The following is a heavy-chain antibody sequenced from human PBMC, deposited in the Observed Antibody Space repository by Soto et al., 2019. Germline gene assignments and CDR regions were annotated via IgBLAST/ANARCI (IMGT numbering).Heavy chain of an antibody. Sequence: GASVKVSCKASGYTFTGYYMHWVRQAPGQGLEWMGWINPNSGGTNYAQKFQGRVTMTRDTSISTAYMELSRLRSDDTAVYYCARDLFGLSEWELLPGFDYWGQGTLVTVSS. CDR2: INPNSGGT. J-gene: IGHJ4*02. CDR3: ARDLFGLSEWELLPGFDY. D-gene: IGHD1-26*01. CDR1: GYTFTGYY. V-gene: IGHV1-2*02.